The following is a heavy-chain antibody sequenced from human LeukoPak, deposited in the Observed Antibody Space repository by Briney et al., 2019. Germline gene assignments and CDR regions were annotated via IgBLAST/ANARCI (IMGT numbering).Heavy chain of an antibody. D-gene: IGHD3-16*01. Sequence: GGSLRLSCAASGFTFSSYWMHWVRQAPGKGLVWVSRISADGSSTIYADFVKGRFTISRDNAKNTLYLQMNTLRAEDTAVYYCARVNVCPRCHFDYWGQGTLVTVSS. CDR2: ISADGSST. CDR1: GFTFSSYW. V-gene: IGHV3-74*01. J-gene: IGHJ4*02. CDR3: ARVNVCPRCHFDY.